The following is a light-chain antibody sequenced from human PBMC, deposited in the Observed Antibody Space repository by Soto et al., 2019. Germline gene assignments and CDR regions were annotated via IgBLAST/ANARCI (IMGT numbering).Light chain of an antibody. V-gene: IGKV1-5*01. CDR2: DAS. CDR3: QQYNSYQYT. Sequence: DIQMTQSPSTLSASVEDRVTITCRASQSIVRWLAWYQQKPGKAPNLLIYDASTLKSGVPSRFSGSGSGTEFTLTISSLQPDDFATYYCQQYNSYQYTFGQGTKVDIK. J-gene: IGKJ2*01. CDR1: QSIVRW.